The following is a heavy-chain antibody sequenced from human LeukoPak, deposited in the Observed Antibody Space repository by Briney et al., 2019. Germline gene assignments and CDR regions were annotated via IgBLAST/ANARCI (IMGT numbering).Heavy chain of an antibody. V-gene: IGHV3-23*01. CDR2: ISGSGTST. D-gene: IGHD5-24*01. CDR1: GFTFSSYA. J-gene: IGHJ4*02. Sequence: PGQSMRPSCAAAGFTFSSYATSWVRQAARKVLEWVSAISGSGTSTYYADSVKGRFTISRDNSKNTLYLQMNSLRAERTAVYYCAKDQGVATIKRGVDYWGQGTLVTVSS. CDR3: AKDQGVATIKRGVDY.